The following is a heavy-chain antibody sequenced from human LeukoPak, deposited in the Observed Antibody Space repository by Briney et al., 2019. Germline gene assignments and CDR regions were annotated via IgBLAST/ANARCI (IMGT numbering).Heavy chain of an antibody. CDR1: GYTFTSYG. J-gene: IGHJ4*02. Sequence: GPVKVSCKASGYTFTSYGISWVRQAPGQGLEWMGWISAYNGNTNYAQKLQGRVTMTTDTSTSTAYMELRSLRSDDTAVYYRARNQYSSSWSDYWGQGTLVTVSS. D-gene: IGHD6-13*01. V-gene: IGHV1-18*01. CDR2: ISAYNGNT. CDR3: ARNQYSSSWSDY.